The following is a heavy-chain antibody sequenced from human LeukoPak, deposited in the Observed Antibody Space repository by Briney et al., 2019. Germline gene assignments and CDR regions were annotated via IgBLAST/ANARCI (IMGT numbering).Heavy chain of an antibody. D-gene: IGHD5-24*01. CDR1: GFTFSSYW. V-gene: IGHV3-7*04. CDR2: IKQDGSEK. Sequence: SGGSLRLSCAASGFTFSSYWMSWVRQAPGKGLEWVANIKQDGSEKYYVDSVKGRFTISRDNAKNSLYLQMNSLRAEDTAVYYCARGQTSVPVDGYIPFDYWGQGTLVTVSS. CDR3: ARGQTSVPVDGYIPFDY. J-gene: IGHJ4*02.